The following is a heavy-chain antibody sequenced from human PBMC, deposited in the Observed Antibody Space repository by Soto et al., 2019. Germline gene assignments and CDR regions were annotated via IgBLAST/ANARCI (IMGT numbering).Heavy chain of an antibody. CDR3: ARRGTYAEYFQH. J-gene: IGHJ1*01. D-gene: IGHD3-16*01. CDR2: IYYSGST. Sequence: SEILSLTCTVSGGSISSSSYYWGWIRQPPGKGLEWIGSIYYSGSTYYNPSLKSRVTISVDTSKNQFSLKLSSVTAADTAVYYCARRGTYAEYFQHWGQGTLVTVSS. V-gene: IGHV4-39*01. CDR1: GGSISSSSYY.